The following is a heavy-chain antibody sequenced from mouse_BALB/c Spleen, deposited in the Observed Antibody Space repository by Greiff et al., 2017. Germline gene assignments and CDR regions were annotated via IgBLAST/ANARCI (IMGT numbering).Heavy chain of an antibody. J-gene: IGHJ3*01. Sequence: VHVKQSGPDLVKPGASVKISCKASGYSFTGYYMHWVKQSHGKSLEWIGDINPNNGGTSYNQKFKGKATLTVDKSSSTAYMQLNSLTSEDSAVYYCARGKLASWFAYWGQGTLVTVSA. D-gene: IGHD4-1*01. CDR3: ARGKLASWFAY. V-gene: IGHV1-42*01. CDR2: INPNNGGT. CDR1: GYSFTGYY.